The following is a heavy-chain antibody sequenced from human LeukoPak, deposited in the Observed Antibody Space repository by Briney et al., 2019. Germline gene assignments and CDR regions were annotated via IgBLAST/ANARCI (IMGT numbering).Heavy chain of an antibody. D-gene: IGHD2-21*01. CDR1: GYTFTSYD. Sequence: ASVKASCKASGYTFTSYDINWVRQATGQGLEWMGWMNPNSGNTGYAQKFQGRVTMTRNTSISTAYMELSSLRSEDTAVYYCARGRDALFQFDYWGQGTLVTVSS. J-gene: IGHJ4*02. V-gene: IGHV1-8*01. CDR2: MNPNSGNT. CDR3: ARGRDALFQFDY.